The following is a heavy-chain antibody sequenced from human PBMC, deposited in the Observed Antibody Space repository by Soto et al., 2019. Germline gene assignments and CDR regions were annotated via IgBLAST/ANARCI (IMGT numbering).Heavy chain of an antibody. D-gene: IGHD3-10*01. CDR1: GGSISSGGYY. Sequence: SETLSLTCTVSGGSISSGGYYWSWIRQHPGKGLEWIGYIYYSGSTYYNPSLKSRVTISVDTSKNQFSLKLSSVTAADTAVYYCARVGVRGVIVPYYIDYWGQGTLVTVSS. J-gene: IGHJ4*02. CDR3: ARVGVRGVIVPYYIDY. V-gene: IGHV4-31*03. CDR2: IYYSGST.